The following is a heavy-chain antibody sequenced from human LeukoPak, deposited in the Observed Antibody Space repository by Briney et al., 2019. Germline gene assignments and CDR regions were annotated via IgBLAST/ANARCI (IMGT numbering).Heavy chain of an antibody. V-gene: IGHV3-21*01. CDR3: AXCXXGXXAXXI. CDR1: GFTFSSYS. Sequence: GGSLRLSCAASGFTFSSYSMNWVRQAPGKGLEWVSSISSSSSYIYYADSVKGRFTISRDNAKNSLYLQMNSLGAEDTAVYYCAXCXXGXXAXXIWXXXTXVTVSS. CDR2: ISSSSSYI. J-gene: IGHJ3*02.